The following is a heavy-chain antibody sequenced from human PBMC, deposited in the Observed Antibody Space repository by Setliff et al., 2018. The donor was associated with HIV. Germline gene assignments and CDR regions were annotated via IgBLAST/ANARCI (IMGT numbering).Heavy chain of an antibody. CDR2: IYPVDSDT. Sequence: PGESLKISCQGSGYTFTKYWIGWVRQMPGKGLEWMGVIYPVDSDTRYSPSFQGQVTIPADRSISTAYLQWSSLKASDTAMYYCVRPGCSTSSCYSSNGSDLWGPGTMVTVSS. V-gene: IGHV5-51*01. CDR1: GYTFTKYW. D-gene: IGHD2-2*02. CDR3: VRPGCSTSSCYSSNGSDL. J-gene: IGHJ3*01.